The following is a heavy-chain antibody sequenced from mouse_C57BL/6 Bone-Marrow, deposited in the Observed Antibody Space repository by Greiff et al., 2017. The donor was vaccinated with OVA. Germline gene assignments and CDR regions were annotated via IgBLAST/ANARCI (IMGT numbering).Heavy chain of an antibody. J-gene: IGHJ1*03. CDR3: ARARYAYYRGSWYFDV. CDR2: IYWDDDK. V-gene: IGHV8-12*01. Sequence: QVTLKESGPGILQSSQTLSLTCSFSGFSLSTSGMGVSWIRQPSGKGLEWLAHIYWDDDKRYNPSLKSRLTISKDTSRNQVFLKITSVDTADTATYYCARARYAYYRGSWYFDVWGTGTTVTVSS. CDR1: GFSLSTSGMG. D-gene: IGHD2-14*01.